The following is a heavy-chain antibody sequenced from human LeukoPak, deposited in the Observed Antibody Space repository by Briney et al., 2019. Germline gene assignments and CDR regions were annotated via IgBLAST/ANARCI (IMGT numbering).Heavy chain of an antibody. D-gene: IGHD2-15*01. CDR3: ARARWWSVFDY. CDR2: ISYDGSNK. J-gene: IGHJ4*02. Sequence: GGSLRLSCAASGFTFSSYAMHWVRQAPGKGLEWVAVISYDGSNKYYADSVKGRFTISRDNSKNTLYLQMNSLRAEDTAVYYCARARWWSVFDYWGQGTLVTVSS. CDR1: GFTFSSYA. V-gene: IGHV3-30-3*01.